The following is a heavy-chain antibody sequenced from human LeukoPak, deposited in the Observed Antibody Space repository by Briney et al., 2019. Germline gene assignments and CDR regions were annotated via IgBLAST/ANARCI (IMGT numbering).Heavy chain of an antibody. CDR3: ARGSTYYDFWSGYYSELFSFDI. V-gene: IGHV4-59*01. Sequence: GSLRLSCAASGFTFSDEYMSWIRQAPGKGLEWIGYIYYSGSTNYNPSLKSRVTISVDTSKNQFSLKLSSVTAADTAVYYCARGSTYYDFWSGYYSELFSFDIWGQGTMVTVSS. J-gene: IGHJ3*02. CDR1: GFTFSDEY. D-gene: IGHD3-3*01. CDR2: IYYSGST.